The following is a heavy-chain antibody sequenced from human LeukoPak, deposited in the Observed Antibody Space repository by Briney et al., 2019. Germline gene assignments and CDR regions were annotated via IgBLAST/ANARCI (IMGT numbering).Heavy chain of an antibody. V-gene: IGHV3-21*01. Sequence: GGSLRLSCAASGFTFSSYAMSWVRQAPGKGLEWVSSISSSSSYIYYADSVKGRFTISRDNAKNSLYLQMNSLRAEDTAVYYCARDPVGAAAPRAFDIWGQGTMVTVSS. CDR1: GFTFSSYA. CDR3: ARDPVGAAAPRAFDI. J-gene: IGHJ3*02. CDR2: ISSSSSYI. D-gene: IGHD2-2*01.